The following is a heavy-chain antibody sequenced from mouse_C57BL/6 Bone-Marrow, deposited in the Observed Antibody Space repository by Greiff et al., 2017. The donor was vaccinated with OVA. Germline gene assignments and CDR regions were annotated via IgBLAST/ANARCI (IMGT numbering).Heavy chain of an antibody. CDR3: ARNYSNSGAMDY. Sequence: VHLVESGPELVKPGASVKISCKASGYAFSSSWMNWVKQRPGKGLEWIGRIYPGDGDTNYNGKFKGKATLTADKSSSTAYMQLSSLTSEDSAVYFCARNYSNSGAMDYWGQGTSVTVSS. J-gene: IGHJ4*01. V-gene: IGHV1-82*01. CDR1: GYAFSSSW. D-gene: IGHD2-5*01. CDR2: IYPGDGDT.